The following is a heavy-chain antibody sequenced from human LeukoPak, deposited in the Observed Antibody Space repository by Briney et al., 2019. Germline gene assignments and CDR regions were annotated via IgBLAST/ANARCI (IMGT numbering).Heavy chain of an antibody. CDR3: AKGWEYSSGFDF. Sequence: GGSLRLSCAASGFAFSTYAMSWGRQAPGKGLEWVSSLSDSGAFTYYADSVKGRFTFSKDNSKTTLFLQMNSLRAEDTAVYYCAKGWEYSSGFDFWGQGTLVTVSS. D-gene: IGHD6-19*01. J-gene: IGHJ4*02. CDR2: LSDSGAFT. CDR1: GFAFSTYA. V-gene: IGHV3-23*01.